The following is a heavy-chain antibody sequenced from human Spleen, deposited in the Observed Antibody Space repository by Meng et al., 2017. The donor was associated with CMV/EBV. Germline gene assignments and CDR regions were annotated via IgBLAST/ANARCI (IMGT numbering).Heavy chain of an antibody. J-gene: IGHJ4*02. CDR3: ARHMNPEY. CDR2: IYSDGST. D-gene: IGHD2-21*01. V-gene: IGHV3-66*02. CDR1: GFTFSDHY. Sequence: GESLKISCAASGFTFSDHYMDWVRQAPGKGLEWVSVIYSDGSTYYVDSVKGRFTISRDNSKNTLYLQMDSLRIEDTAVYYCARHMNPEYWGQGTLVTVSS.